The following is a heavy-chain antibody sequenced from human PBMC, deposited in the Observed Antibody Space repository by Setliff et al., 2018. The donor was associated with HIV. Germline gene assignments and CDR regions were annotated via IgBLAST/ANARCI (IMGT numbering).Heavy chain of an antibody. CDR1: GGSFNDYY. CDR2: IDHSGST. CDR3: AISPSYSSSSYYYYGMDV. J-gene: IGHJ6*02. V-gene: IGHV4-34*01. D-gene: IGHD6-6*01. Sequence: PSETLSLTCAVYGGSFNDYYWTWIRQPPGKGLEWIGEIDHSGSTKYHASLKSRVTISIDTSKNQISLKLSSVTAADTAVYYCAISPSYSSSSYYYYGMDVWGQGTTVTVSS.